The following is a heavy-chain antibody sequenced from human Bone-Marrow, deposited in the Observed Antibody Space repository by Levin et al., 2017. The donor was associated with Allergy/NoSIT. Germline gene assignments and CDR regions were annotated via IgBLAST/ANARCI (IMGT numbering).Heavy chain of an antibody. CDR2: IYWDDDK. CDR1: GISLGTSGVG. V-gene: IGHV2-5*02. D-gene: IGHD2-2*03. CDR3: ARWMSRRRDQHYGLDV. Sequence: GSGPTLVKPTQTLTLTCTFSGISLGTSGVGAAWIRQPPGKALEWLALIYWDDDKRYSPSLKSRLTITKDTSRNQVGLTMANMDPVDTATYYCARWMSRRRDQHYGLDVWGQGTTVTVSS. J-gene: IGHJ6*02.